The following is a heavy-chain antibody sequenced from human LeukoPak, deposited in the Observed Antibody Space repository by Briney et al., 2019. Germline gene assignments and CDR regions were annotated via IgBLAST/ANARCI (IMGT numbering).Heavy chain of an antibody. CDR2: IYYSGST. CDR3: ASIVGATGPKRYFDL. J-gene: IGHJ2*01. V-gene: IGHV4-61*08. CDR1: GGSISSGDYY. Sequence: SQTLSLTCTVSGGSISSGDYYWSWIRQPPGKGLEWIGYIYYSGSTNYNPSLKSRVTISVDTSKNQFSLKLSSVTAADTAVYYCASIVGATGPKRYFDLWGRGTLVTVSS. D-gene: IGHD1-26*01.